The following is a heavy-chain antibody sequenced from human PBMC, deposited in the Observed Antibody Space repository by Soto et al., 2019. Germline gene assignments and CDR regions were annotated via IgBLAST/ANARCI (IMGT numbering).Heavy chain of an antibody. CDR3: AKGTYSKGFDP. Sequence: PGGSLRLSCAASGFTFSTYAMTWVRQAPGKGLEWVSAISASGGSTYYADSVKGRFTIPRDNSKNTLYLQMNSLRVEDTAVYYCAKGTYSKGFDPWGQGTLVTVSS. D-gene: IGHD4-4*01. J-gene: IGHJ5*02. CDR1: GFTFSTYA. V-gene: IGHV3-23*01. CDR2: ISASGGST.